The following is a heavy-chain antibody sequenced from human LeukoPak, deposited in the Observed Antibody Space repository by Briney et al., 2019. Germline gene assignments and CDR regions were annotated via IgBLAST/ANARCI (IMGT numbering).Heavy chain of an antibody. CDR3: ARDDYYGSGSANYPYYFDY. V-gene: IGHV1-69*13. CDR2: IIPIFGTA. J-gene: IGHJ4*02. Sequence: ASVKVSCKASGYTFTSYGISWVRQAPGQGLEWMGGIIPIFGTANYAQKFQGRVTITADESTSTAYMELSSLRSEDTAVYYCARDDYYGSGSANYPYYFDYWGQGTLVTVSS. D-gene: IGHD3-10*01. CDR1: GYTFTSYG.